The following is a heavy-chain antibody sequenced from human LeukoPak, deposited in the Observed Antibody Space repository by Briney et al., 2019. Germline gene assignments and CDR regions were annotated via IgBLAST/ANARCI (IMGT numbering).Heavy chain of an antibody. CDR1: GFTFSNYA. J-gene: IGHJ4*02. D-gene: IGHD2-2*01. V-gene: IGHV3-23*01. CDR3: AKANRGIYCSGTTCYDYFDF. CDR2: ISGRGDNT. Sequence: GGSLRLSCAASGFTFSNYAVSWVRQAPGKGLEWVSAISGRGDNTYYADSVRGRFTISRDNSKNMLYLQMNSLRAEDTAVYYCAKANRGIYCSGTTCYDYFDFWGQGTLVTVSS.